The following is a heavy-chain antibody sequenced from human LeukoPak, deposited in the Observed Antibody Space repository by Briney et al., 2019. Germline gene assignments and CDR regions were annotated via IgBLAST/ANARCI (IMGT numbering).Heavy chain of an antibody. J-gene: IGHJ6*02. CDR3: ARDTDNYGMDV. CDR1: GFTVSGNF. CDR2: LYGGVST. V-gene: IGHV3-66*01. Sequence: GGSLRLSCAASGFTVSGNFMTWVRQAPGKGLEWVSVLYGGVSTYYADSVKGRFTVSRDNSKNTLYLQMNSLRAGDTAVYYCARDTDNYGMDVWGQGTTVTVSS.